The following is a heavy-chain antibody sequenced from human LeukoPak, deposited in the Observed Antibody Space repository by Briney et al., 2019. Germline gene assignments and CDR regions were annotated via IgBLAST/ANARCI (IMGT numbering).Heavy chain of an antibody. Sequence: GGSLRLSCAASGFTFSSYGMHWVRQAPGKGLEWVAVIWYDGSNKYYADSVKGRFTISRDNSKNTLYLQMNSLRAEDTAVYYCARDHIPGSGWSYYYYGMDVWGQGTTVTVSS. D-gene: IGHD6-19*01. CDR3: ARDHIPGSGWSYYYYGMDV. CDR1: GFTFSSYG. CDR2: IWYDGSNK. J-gene: IGHJ6*02. V-gene: IGHV3-33*01.